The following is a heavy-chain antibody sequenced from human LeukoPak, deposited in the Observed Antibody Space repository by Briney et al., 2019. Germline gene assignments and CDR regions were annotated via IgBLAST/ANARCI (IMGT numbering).Heavy chain of an antibody. CDR1: GFAFSTYG. CDR3: VKSKDDFDY. Sequence: GGSLRLSCAASGFAFSTYGMNWVRQAPGKGLEWISYITSRSTTYYADSVRGRFTISRDNAKNSLYLEMNGLRDDDTAVYYCVKSKDDFDYWGQGTLVTVSS. V-gene: IGHV3-48*02. CDR2: ITSRSTT. J-gene: IGHJ4*02.